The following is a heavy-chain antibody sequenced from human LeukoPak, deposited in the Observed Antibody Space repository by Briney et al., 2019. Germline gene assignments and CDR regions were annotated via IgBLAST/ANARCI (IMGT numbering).Heavy chain of an antibody. J-gene: IGHJ4*02. V-gene: IGHV3-21*01. CDR2: ISSSSSYI. D-gene: IGHD3-3*01. CDR1: GFTFSSYS. CDR3: ARDLNYDFWSGYHSPSGY. Sequence: GGSLRLSCAASGFTFSSYSMNWVRQAPGKGLEWVSSISSSSSYIYYADSVKGRFTISRDNAKNSLYLQMNSLRAEDTAVYYCARDLNYDFWSGYHSPSGYWGQGTLVTVSS.